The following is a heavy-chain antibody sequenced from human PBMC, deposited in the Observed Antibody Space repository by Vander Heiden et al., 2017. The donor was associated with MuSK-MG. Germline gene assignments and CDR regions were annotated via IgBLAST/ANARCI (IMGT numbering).Heavy chain of an antibody. CDR3: ARDPGSIAALTYYFDY. J-gene: IGHJ4*02. Sequence: QVQLVESGGGVVQPGRSLRLSCAASAFTSSSYAMHWVRQAPGKGLEWVAVISYDGSNKYYADSVKGRFTISRDNSKNTLYLQMNSLRAEDTAVYYCARDPGSIAALTYYFDYWGQGTLVTVSS. V-gene: IGHV3-30*04. CDR1: AFTSSSYA. D-gene: IGHD6-6*01. CDR2: ISYDGSNK.